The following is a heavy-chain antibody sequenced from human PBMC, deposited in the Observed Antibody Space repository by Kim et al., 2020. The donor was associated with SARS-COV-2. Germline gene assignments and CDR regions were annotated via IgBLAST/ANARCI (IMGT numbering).Heavy chain of an antibody. J-gene: IGHJ5*02. CDR1: GGSITSGDYY. Sequence: SETLSLTCTVSGGSITSGDYYWSWIRQPPGKGLEWIGYTHYSGSTYYSPSLKSRVTMSIDTSKSQFSLKLSSVTAADTAVYYCARGYCSTTSCFTWGNWFGPWGQGTLVTVSS. CDR2: THYSGST. CDR3: ARGYCSTTSCFTWGNWFGP. D-gene: IGHD2-2*02. V-gene: IGHV4-30-4*01.